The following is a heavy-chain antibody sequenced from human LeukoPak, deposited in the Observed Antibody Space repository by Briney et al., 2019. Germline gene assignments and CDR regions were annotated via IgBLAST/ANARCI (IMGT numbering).Heavy chain of an antibody. D-gene: IGHD3-22*01. CDR3: ARYGDSSGYFGSDY. J-gene: IGHJ4*02. CDR2: IIPIFDTA. Sequence: ASVKVSCKASGGTFSSYSISWVRQAPGQGLEWMGGIIPIFDTADYAQKFQGRVTITADEFTSTAYMELSSLRSEDTAVYYCARYGDSSGYFGSDYWGQGTLVTVSS. CDR1: GGTFSSYS. V-gene: IGHV1-69*13.